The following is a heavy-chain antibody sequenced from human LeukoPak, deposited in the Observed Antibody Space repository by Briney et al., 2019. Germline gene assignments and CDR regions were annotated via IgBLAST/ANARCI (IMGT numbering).Heavy chain of an antibody. CDR3: ARVPPFLWFGESRTFYGMDV. Sequence: PSETLSLTCAVHGGSFGGYFWSWIRQPPGKGLEWIGEISDSGSTKYNPSLESRVTISVDTSKNLLSLKLSSVTAADTAVYYCARVPPFLWFGESRTFYGMDVWGQGTTVTVSS. J-gene: IGHJ6*02. CDR1: GGSFGGYF. CDR2: ISDSGST. D-gene: IGHD3-10*01. V-gene: IGHV4-34*01.